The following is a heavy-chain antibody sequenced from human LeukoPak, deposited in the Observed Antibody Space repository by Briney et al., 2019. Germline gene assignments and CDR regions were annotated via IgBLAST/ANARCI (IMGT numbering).Heavy chain of an antibody. CDR1: GFTFSNYE. CDR3: AKDPNFYYCMDV. CDR2: ISRSGSII. V-gene: IGHV3-48*03. Sequence: GGSLRLSCAASGFTFSNYEMHWVRQAPGKGLEWVSYISRSGSIIYHADSGEGRFTISRDNAKNSLYLQMNSLRAEDTAVYYCAKDPNFYYCMDVWGKGTTVTVSS. J-gene: IGHJ6*03.